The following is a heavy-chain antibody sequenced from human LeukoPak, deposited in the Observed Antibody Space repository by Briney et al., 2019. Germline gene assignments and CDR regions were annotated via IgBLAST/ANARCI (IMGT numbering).Heavy chain of an antibody. D-gene: IGHD6-19*01. Sequence: GGSLRLSCAASGFTFSNYAMHWVRQAPGKGLEWVAVISYDENYKDYADSVKGRFTISRDNSENTLYLQMNTLRAEDTAMYYCSKPPREQWLVLSNWGQGALVTVS. CDR1: GFTFSNYA. J-gene: IGHJ4*02. V-gene: IGHV3-30*18. CDR2: ISYDENYK. CDR3: SKPPREQWLVLSN.